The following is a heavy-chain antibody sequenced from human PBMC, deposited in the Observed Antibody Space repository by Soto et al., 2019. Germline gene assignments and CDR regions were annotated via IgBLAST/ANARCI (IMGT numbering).Heavy chain of an antibody. CDR1: GYTFTSYW. D-gene: IGHD2-8*01. CDR3: AREWGNSYLYFDY. Sequence: PGESLKISCSVSGYTFTSYWIGWVRQLPGKGLEWMGVIYPGDSEIRYTQSFQGQVSISVDKSIRTAYLHWNSLKASDTAMYYCAREWGNSYLYFDYWGQGTQVTVSS. CDR2: IYPGDSEI. J-gene: IGHJ4*02. V-gene: IGHV5-51*01.